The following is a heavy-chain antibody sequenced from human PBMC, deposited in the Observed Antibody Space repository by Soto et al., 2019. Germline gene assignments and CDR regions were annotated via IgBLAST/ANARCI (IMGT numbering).Heavy chain of an antibody. Sequence: EVQLVESGGGLVKPGGSLRLSCAASGFTFSNAWMNWVRQAPGKGLEWVGRIKSKTDGGTTDYAAPVKGRFTIARDDSKNTLYLQMNSLKTQDTAVYYCTTGGSSGWPKPGFHYFGIDVWGPGTPVTLSS. V-gene: IGHV3-15*07. CDR3: TTGGSSGWPKPGFHYFGIDV. J-gene: IGHJ6*01. CDR1: GFTFSNAW. CDR2: IKSKTDGGTT. D-gene: IGHD6-19*01.